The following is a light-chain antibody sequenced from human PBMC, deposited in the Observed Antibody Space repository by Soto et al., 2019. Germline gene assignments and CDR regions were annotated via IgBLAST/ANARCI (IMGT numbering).Light chain of an antibody. CDR1: SSDVGTYNR. V-gene: IGLV2-14*03. CDR3: SSQAERSTLI. J-gene: IGLJ2*01. Sequence: QSALTQPASVSVSPGQSITISCTGTSSDVGTYNRVSWYQQHPGKAPRLMIYDVSNRPSGVSNRFSGSKSSNTASLTISGLQAEDEANYYCSSQAERSTLIFGGGTKVTVL. CDR2: DVS.